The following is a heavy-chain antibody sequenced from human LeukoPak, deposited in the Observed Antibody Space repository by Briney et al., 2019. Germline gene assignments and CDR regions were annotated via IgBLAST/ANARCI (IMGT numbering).Heavy chain of an antibody. J-gene: IGHJ4*02. CDR3: AKDRAWTATFDY. Sequence: PGGSLRLSCAASGFTFSNYGMHWVRQAPGKGLEWVAVISYDGSNKYYADSVKGRFTISRDNSKNTLYLQMNSLRAEDTAVYYCAKDRAWTATFDYWGQGTLVTVSS. V-gene: IGHV3-30*18. CDR1: GFTFSNYG. CDR2: ISYDGSNK. D-gene: IGHD3/OR15-3a*01.